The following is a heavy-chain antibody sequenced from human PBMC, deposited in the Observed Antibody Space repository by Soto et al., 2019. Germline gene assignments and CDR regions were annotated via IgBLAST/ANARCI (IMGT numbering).Heavy chain of an antibody. CDR3: ARAGYYDSSGHAFDI. CDR2: IWYDGRNK. CDR1: GFTFSSYV. J-gene: IGHJ3*02. D-gene: IGHD3-22*01. V-gene: IGHV3-33*01. Sequence: GSLRLSCAASGFTFSSYVMHWVRQAPVKGLEWVAVIWYDGRNKYYADSVKGRFTISRDNSKNTLYPQMNSLRAEDTAVYYCARAGYYDSSGHAFDIWGQGTMVTF.